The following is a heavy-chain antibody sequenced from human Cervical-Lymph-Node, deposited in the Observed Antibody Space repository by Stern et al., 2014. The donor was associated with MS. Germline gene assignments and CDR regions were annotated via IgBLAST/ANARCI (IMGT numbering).Heavy chain of an antibody. CDR3: ARDGRHTNNYGLDV. Sequence: QVQLVQSGAEVKKPGSSVKVSCQASGGTFNVYAINWLRQAPGQGLEWMGGIRPTIGTANYAQKFQGRVTITADESTRTSSMQLSSLRSNDTAVYYCARDGRHTNNYGLDVWGQGTTVTVSS. J-gene: IGHJ6*02. CDR2: IRPTIGTA. V-gene: IGHV1-69*01. CDR1: GGTFNVYA.